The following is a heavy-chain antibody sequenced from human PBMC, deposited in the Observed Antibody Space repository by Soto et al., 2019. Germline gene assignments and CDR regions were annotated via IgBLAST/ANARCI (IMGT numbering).Heavy chain of an antibody. J-gene: IGHJ4*02. CDR2: IGTAGDP. V-gene: IGHV3-13*05. CDR1: GFTFSSYD. Sequence: EVQLVESGGGLVQPGGSLRLSCAASGFTFSSYDMHWVRQATGKGLEWVSAIGTAGDPYYPGSVKGRFTISRENAKNSLYLEMNSLRAGDTAVYSCARGDRLGYCSSTSCSVLDYWGQGTLVTVSS. D-gene: IGHD2-2*01. CDR3: ARGDRLGYCSSTSCSVLDY.